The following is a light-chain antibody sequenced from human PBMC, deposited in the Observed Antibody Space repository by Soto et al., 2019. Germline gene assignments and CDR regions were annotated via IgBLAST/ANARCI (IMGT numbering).Light chain of an antibody. Sequence: QPASVSGSPGQSITISCTGTSSGVGGYKYVSWYQQHPGKAPKLMIYDIRNRPSGVSNRFSGSKSGNTASLTISGLQAEDEADYYCSSYTSSSTRVFGTGTKVTVL. V-gene: IGLV2-14*03. CDR3: SSYTSSSTRV. CDR1: SSGVGGYKY. J-gene: IGLJ1*01. CDR2: DIR.